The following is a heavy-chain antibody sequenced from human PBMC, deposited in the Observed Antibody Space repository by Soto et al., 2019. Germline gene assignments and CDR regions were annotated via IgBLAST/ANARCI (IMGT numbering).Heavy chain of an antibody. CDR2: ISSSGSTI. J-gene: IGHJ5*02. CDR1: VFTVKNYD. Sequence: PWGSLTLSCAASVFTVKNYDMTWFFQAPGKGLEWVSYISSSGSTIYYADSVKGRFTISRDNAKNSLYLQMNSLRAEDTAVYYCSRGQSLVPAGANWFGTWGQGTLVTVYS. CDR3: SRGQSLVPAGANWFGT. V-gene: IGHV3-11*01. D-gene: IGHD2-2*01.